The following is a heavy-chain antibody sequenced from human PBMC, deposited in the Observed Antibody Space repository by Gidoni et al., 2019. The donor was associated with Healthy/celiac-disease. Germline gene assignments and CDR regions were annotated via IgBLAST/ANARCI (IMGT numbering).Heavy chain of an antibody. D-gene: IGHD3-10*01. V-gene: IGHV3-7*01. CDR2: IKQDGSEK. J-gene: IGHJ4*02. CDR1: GFPFRSYW. Sequence: EVQLVASGGGLVQPGGSLRRSCAASGFPFRSYWMSWVRQAPGKGLEWVDNIKQDGSEKYYVDSVKGRFTISRDNAKNSLYLQMNSLRAEDTAVYYCARVGLYYYGSGSFYFDYWGQGTLVTVSS. CDR3: ARVGLYYYGSGSFYFDY.